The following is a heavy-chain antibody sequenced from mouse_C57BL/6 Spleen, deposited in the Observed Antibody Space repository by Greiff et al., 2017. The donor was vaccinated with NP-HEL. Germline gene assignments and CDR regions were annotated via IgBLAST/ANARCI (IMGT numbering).Heavy chain of an antibody. Sequence: EVQLQQSGPELVKPGASVKIPCKASGYTFTDYNMDWVKQSHGKSLEWIGDINPNNGGTSYNQKFKGKATLTVDKSSSTAYMELRSLTSEDTAVYYCARSIYYDYDGNAMDYWGQGTSVTVSS. CDR3: ARSIYYDYDGNAMDY. CDR2: INPNNGGT. CDR1: GYTFTDYN. D-gene: IGHD2-4*01. J-gene: IGHJ4*01. V-gene: IGHV1-18*01.